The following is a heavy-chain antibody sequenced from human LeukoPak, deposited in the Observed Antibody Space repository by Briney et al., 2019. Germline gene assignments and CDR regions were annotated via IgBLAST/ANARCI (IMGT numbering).Heavy chain of an antibody. Sequence: SVKVSCKASGGTFISYAISWVRQAPGQGLEWMGRIIPILGIANYAQKFQGRVTITADKSTSTAYMELSSLRSEDTAVYYCARAVAGSDYWGQGTLVTVSS. CDR1: GGTFISYA. D-gene: IGHD6-19*01. J-gene: IGHJ4*02. CDR3: ARAVAGSDY. CDR2: IIPILGIA. V-gene: IGHV1-69*04.